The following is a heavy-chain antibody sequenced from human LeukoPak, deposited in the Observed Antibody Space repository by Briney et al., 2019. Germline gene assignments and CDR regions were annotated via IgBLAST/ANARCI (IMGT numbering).Heavy chain of an antibody. CDR3: ASVSSHFYYYYYGMDV. J-gene: IGHJ6*02. CDR2: IIPIFGTA. CDR1: GGTFSSYA. V-gene: IGHV1-69*05. Sequence: SVKVSCKASGGTFSSYAISWVRQAPGQGLEWMGGIIPIFGTANYAQKFQGRVTMTRNASISTAYMELSSLRSEDTAVYYCASVSSHFYYYYYGMDVWGQGTTVTVSS. D-gene: IGHD3-3*02.